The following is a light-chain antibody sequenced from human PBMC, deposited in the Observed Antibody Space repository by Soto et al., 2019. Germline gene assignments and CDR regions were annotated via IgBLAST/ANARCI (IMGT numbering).Light chain of an antibody. CDR3: CLYIGATTYV. J-gene: IGLJ1*01. V-gene: IGLV2-23*01. CDR2: EGH. Sequence: QSALAQPASVSGSPGQASTISCTGTSGGVGGFSLVSWYQQHPGKDPKVMISEGHTRPSGVPDRFSGATSVNSASLTISVLQADDEADYYCCLYIGATTYVFGTGTKVTVL. CDR1: SGGVGGFSL.